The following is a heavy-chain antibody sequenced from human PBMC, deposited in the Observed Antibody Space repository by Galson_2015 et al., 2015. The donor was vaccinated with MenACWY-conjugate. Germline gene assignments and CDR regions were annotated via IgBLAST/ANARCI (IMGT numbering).Heavy chain of an antibody. Sequence: ALVKPTQTLTLTCTFSGFSLSTSGMCVSWIRQPPGKALEWLALIDWDDDKYYSTSLKTRLTISKDTSKNQVVLTMTNMDPVDTATYYCARMNSRYGSGSPNAFDIWGQGTMVTVSS. CDR1: GFSLSTSGMC. J-gene: IGHJ3*02. CDR2: IDWDDDK. D-gene: IGHD3-10*01. CDR3: ARMNSRYGSGSPNAFDI. V-gene: IGHV2-70*01.